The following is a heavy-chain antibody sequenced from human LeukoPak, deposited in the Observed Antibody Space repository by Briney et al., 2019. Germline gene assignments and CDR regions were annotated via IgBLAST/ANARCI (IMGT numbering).Heavy chain of an antibody. CDR3: AREHSGYDFPGRDYYYMDV. Sequence: PGRSLRLSRAAAGFTFSSYNMNCVSQAPGEGLEWVSSISSTSRSYKYYADAVKGRFTISRDNAKNSLYLQMNSLRAEDTAVYYCAREHSGYDFPGRDYYYMDVWGKGTTVTVPS. CDR1: GFTFSSYN. D-gene: IGHD5-12*01. V-gene: IGHV3-21*01. J-gene: IGHJ6*03. CDR2: ISSTSRSYK.